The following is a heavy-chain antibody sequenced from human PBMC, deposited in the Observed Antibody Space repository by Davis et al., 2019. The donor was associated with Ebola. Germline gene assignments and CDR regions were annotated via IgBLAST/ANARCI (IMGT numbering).Heavy chain of an antibody. CDR1: EYTFTSHW. D-gene: IGHD3-16*01. Sequence: GESLKISCKASEYTFTSHWIGWVRQMPGKGLEWMGNIYPADSDTRYSPSFQGQVPISADKSISTAYLQLSSLKTSDTALYYCAGHLATSRASAHFAFWGQGTPVTVSS. CDR2: IYPADSDT. CDR3: AGHLATSRASAHFAF. J-gene: IGHJ4*02. V-gene: IGHV5-51*01.